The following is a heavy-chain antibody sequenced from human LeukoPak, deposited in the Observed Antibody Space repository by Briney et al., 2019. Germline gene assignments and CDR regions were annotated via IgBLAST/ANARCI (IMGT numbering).Heavy chain of an antibody. J-gene: IGHJ4*02. D-gene: IGHD6-13*01. CDR1: GFTFSNYG. Sequence: GSLRLSCAASGFTFSNYGMHWVRQAPGKGLAWAAVISYDGSNNYYAESVKGRLTISRDNSKNTLYLHMNSLRVEDTAVYYCAKEWGKYSSSWYGLDYWGQGTLVTVSS. CDR2: ISYDGSNN. V-gene: IGHV3-30*18. CDR3: AKEWGKYSSSWYGLDY.